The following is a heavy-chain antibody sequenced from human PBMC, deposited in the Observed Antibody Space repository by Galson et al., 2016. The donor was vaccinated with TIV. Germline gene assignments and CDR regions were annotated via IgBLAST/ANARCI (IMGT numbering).Heavy chain of an antibody. CDR2: ISGSGGIT. CDR3: AKRKDYGGDAFED. CDR1: GFTFDFYA. J-gene: IGHJ3*01. D-gene: IGHD2-21*01. Sequence: LRLSCAASGFTFDFYAMSWVRQAPGQGLEWVSGISGSGGITYFADSVKGRFTISRDNSRNTLFLQMHSLRVEDTAVYYCAKRKDYGGDAFEDWGQGTLVTVSS. V-gene: IGHV3-23*01.